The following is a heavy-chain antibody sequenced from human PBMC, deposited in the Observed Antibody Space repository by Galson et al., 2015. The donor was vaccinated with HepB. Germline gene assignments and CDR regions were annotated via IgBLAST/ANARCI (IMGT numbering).Heavy chain of an antibody. Sequence: SLRLSCAASGFTFSSYAMHWVRQAPGKGLEWVAVISYDGSNKYYADSVKGRFTISRDNSKNTLYLQMNSLRAEDTAVYYCARDYSSSWYRYYYYGMDVWGQGTTVTVSS. CDR3: ARDYSSSWYRYYYYGMDV. D-gene: IGHD6-13*01. CDR1: GFTFSSYA. J-gene: IGHJ6*02. V-gene: IGHV3-30*04. CDR2: ISYDGSNK.